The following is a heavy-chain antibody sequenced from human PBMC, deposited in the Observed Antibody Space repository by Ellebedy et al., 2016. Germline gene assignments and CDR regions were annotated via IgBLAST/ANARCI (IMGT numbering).Heavy chain of an antibody. D-gene: IGHD3-10*01. CDR2: IKSKTDGGTT. J-gene: IGHJ4*02. CDR1: GFTFSNAW. CDR3: TTGRLLRGGG. Sequence: GESLKISXAASGFTFSNAWMSWVRQAPGKGLEWVGRIKSKTDGGTTDYAAPVKGRFTISRDDSENTLYLQMNSLKTEDTAVYYCTTGRLLRGGGWGQGALVTVSS. V-gene: IGHV3-15*01.